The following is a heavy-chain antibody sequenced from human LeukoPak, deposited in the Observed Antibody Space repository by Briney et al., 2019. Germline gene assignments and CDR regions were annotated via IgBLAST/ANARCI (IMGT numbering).Heavy chain of an antibody. CDR3: AKDNTRGGFDI. J-gene: IGHJ3*02. V-gene: IGHV3-74*01. D-gene: IGHD2-15*01. Sequence: GGSLRLSCVASGFTFSTYWMHWVRQAPGKGLVWVSRIDSDESRTNYADSVKGRFTISRDNAKNTLYLQMNSLKAEDTAVYYCAKDNTRGGFDIWGQGTIVTVSS. CDR1: GFTFSTYW. CDR2: IDSDESRT.